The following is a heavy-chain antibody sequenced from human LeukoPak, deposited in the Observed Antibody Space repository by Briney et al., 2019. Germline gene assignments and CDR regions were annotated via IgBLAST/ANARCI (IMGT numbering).Heavy chain of an antibody. CDR1: GFTFSSYA. Sequence: GGSLRLSCAASGFTFSSYAMHWVRQAPGKGLEWVAVISYDGSNKYYADSVKGRFTISRDNSKNTLCLQMNSLRAEDTAVYYCARGGDCAEYDYWGQGTLVTVSS. CDR2: ISYDGSNK. V-gene: IGHV3-30-3*01. CDR3: ARGGDCAEYDY. D-gene: IGHD2-21*02. J-gene: IGHJ4*02.